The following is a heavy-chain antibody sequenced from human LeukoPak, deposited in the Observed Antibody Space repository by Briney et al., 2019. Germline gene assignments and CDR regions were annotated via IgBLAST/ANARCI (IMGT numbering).Heavy chain of an antibody. J-gene: IGHJ3*02. D-gene: IGHD2-21*01. Sequence: GGSLRLSCAASGFTFSTSWMSWVRLAPGKGLEWLANIKPDGSDKSYVDSVKGRFTISRDNAKNSLYLQMNSLRAEDTAVYYCARSGLVDAFDIWGQGTMVTVSS. CDR2: IKPDGSDK. CDR1: GFTFSTSW. V-gene: IGHV3-7*01. CDR3: ARSGLVDAFDI.